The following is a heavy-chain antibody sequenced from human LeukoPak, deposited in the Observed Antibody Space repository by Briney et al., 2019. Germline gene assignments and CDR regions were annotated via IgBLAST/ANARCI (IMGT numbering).Heavy chain of an antibody. CDR2: ISSSGHSI. CDR3: ARDHRGLLVYFDL. D-gene: IGHD2-21*01. CDR1: EFTLASWS. Sequence: GGSLRLSCAASEFTLASWSMSWVRQAPGKGPECISYISSSGHSIYYADSVKGRFTISRDSAKNSLYLQMNSLRAEDTAVYYCARDHRGLLVYFDLWGQGTLVAVS. J-gene: IGHJ4*02. V-gene: IGHV3-48*01.